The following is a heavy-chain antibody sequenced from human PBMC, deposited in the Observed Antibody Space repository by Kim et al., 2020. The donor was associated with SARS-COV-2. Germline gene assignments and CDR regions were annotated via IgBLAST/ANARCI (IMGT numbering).Heavy chain of an antibody. CDR2: IIPIFGTA. CDR3: ARTSPYQLSLYYFDY. D-gene: IGHD2-2*01. V-gene: IGHV1-69*13. J-gene: IGHJ4*02. CDR1: GGTFSSYA. Sequence: SVKVSCKASGGTFSSYAISWVRQAPGQGLEWMGGIIPIFGTANYAQKFQGRVTITADESTSTAYMELSSLRSEDTAVYYCARTSPYQLSLYYFDYWGQGTLVTVSS.